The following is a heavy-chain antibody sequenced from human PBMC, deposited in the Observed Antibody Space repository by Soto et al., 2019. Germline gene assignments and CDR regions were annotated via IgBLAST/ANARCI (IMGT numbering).Heavy chain of an antibody. CDR2: IYYSGST. CDR3: ARTTRIAAAGNWFDP. V-gene: IGHV4-31*03. D-gene: IGHD6-13*01. CDR1: GGSISSGGYY. J-gene: IGHJ5*02. Sequence: PSETLSLTCTVSGGSISSGGYYWSWIRQHPGKGLEWIGYIYYSGSTYYNPSLKSRVTISVDTSKNQFSLKLSSVTAADTAVYYCARTTRIAAAGNWFDPWGQGTLVTVSS.